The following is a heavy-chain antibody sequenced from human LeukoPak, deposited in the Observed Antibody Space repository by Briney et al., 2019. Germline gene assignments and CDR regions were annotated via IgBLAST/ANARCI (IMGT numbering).Heavy chain of an antibody. CDR3: AGTYYYDSGGY. Sequence: SETLSLTCTVSGGSISTSSYYWGWVRQPPGKGLEWIGNIYYRGSTYYNPSLKSRVTISVDTSKNQFSLKLSSVTAADTAVYYCAGTYYYDSGGYWGQGTLVTVSS. CDR2: IYYRGST. J-gene: IGHJ4*02. V-gene: IGHV4-39*01. D-gene: IGHD3-22*01. CDR1: GGSISTSSYY.